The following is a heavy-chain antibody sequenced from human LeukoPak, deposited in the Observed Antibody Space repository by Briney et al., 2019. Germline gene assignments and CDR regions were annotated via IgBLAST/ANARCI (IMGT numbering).Heavy chain of an antibody. J-gene: IGHJ3*01. V-gene: IGHV3-53*01. CDR2: IYSGGST. CDR3: VKDWYSSGWYAFDV. D-gene: IGHD6-19*01. Sequence: PGVSLRLSCAASGFTVSSNYMSWVRQAPGKGLEWVSLIYSGGSTYYADSVKGRFTISRDNSKNTLYLQMNSLRAEDTAVYYCVKDWYSSGWYAFDVWGQGTMVTVSS. CDR1: GFTVSSNY.